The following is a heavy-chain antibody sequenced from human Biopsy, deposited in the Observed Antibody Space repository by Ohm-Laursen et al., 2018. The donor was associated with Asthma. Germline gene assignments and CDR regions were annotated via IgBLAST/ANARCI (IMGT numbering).Heavy chain of an antibody. CDR1: GFAVSRDY. D-gene: IGHD7-27*01. CDR2: IYSGGTS. CDR3: ARDAPTGGYIDY. Sequence: SLRLSCSALGFAVSRDYMFWVRQAPGKGLEWVSVIYSGGTSHTADSVRGRFTISRDNSKNTLYLQMNSLRAEDTAVYYCARDAPTGGYIDYWGLGTLVTVSS. V-gene: IGHV3-66*01. J-gene: IGHJ4*02.